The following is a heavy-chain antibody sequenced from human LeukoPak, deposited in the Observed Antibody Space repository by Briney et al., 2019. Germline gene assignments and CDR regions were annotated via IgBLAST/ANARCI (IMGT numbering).Heavy chain of an antibody. V-gene: IGHV1-69*04. CDR1: GGTFSSYA. CDR2: IIPILGIA. CDR3: ARHDYDIFSAWFDP. Sequence: SVKVSCKASGGTFSSYAISWVRQAPGQGLEWMGRIIPILGIANYAQKFQGRVTITADKSTSTAYMELSSLRSEDAAVYYCARHDYDIFSAWFDPWGQGTLVTVSS. D-gene: IGHD3-9*01. J-gene: IGHJ5*02.